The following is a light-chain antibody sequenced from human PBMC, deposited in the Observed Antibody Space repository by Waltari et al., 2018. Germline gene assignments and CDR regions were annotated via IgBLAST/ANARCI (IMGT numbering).Light chain of an antibody. J-gene: IGLJ2*01. Sequence: HSALTQPASVSGSPGQSLTISCTGSSSDVGGYNYASWYQQHPGKAPKLMIYDVSNRPSGVSNRFSGSKSGNTASLTISGLQAEDEADYYCSSYISSDTLELFGGGTSLTVL. CDR3: SSYISSDTLEL. CDR2: DVS. CDR1: SSDVGGYNY. V-gene: IGLV2-14*03.